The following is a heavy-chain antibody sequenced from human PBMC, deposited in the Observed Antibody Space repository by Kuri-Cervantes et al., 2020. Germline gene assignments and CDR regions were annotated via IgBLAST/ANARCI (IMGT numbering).Heavy chain of an antibody. CDR3: AHTISVGFDY. V-gene: IGHV2-5*05. CDR1: GFSLSNAKVG. Sequence: SGPTLVKPTETLTLTCTVSGFSLSNAKVGVSWIRQPPGKALEWLALIYWDDDKRYGPSLKSRLTITKDTSKNQVVLTMTNMDPVDTATYYCAHTISVGFDYWGQGTLVTVSS. D-gene: IGHD4-23*01. J-gene: IGHJ4*02. CDR2: IYWDDDK.